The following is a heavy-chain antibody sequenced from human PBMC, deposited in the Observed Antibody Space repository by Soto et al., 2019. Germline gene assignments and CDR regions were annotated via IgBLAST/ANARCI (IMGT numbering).Heavy chain of an antibody. CDR2: INHSGST. CDR3: GSPGYVDY. V-gene: IGHV4-34*02. D-gene: IGHD2-2*01. CDR1: GGSFSGYY. Sequence: QVQLQQWGAGLLKPSETLSLTCAVYGGSFSGYYWSWIRQPPGKGLEWIGEINHSGSTHYNPSLKSRVTISVDTSKKQFSLKLSSVTATDTAVYYCGSPGYVDYWGHGTLVTVSS. J-gene: IGHJ4*01.